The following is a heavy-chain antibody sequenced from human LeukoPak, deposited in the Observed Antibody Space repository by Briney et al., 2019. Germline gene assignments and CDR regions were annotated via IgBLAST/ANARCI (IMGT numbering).Heavy chain of an antibody. CDR1: RFTFSRYS. Sequence: GGALRLSCAASRFTFSRYSMNWVRQAPGKGLEWVSSITSSSSYIYYADSVKGRFTISRDNAKNSLYLQMNSLRAEDTAVYYCARAPREFVDYWGQGTLVTVSS. J-gene: IGHJ4*02. CDR2: ITSSSSYI. V-gene: IGHV3-21*01. CDR3: ARAPREFVDY. D-gene: IGHD3-10*01.